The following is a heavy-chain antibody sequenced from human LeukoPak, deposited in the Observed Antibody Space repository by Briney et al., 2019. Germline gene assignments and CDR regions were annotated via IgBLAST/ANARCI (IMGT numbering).Heavy chain of an antibody. J-gene: IGHJ4*02. V-gene: IGHV1-2*02. CDR3: ASLAAADSFDY. CDR1: GYSFTDYY. D-gene: IGHD6-13*01. Sequence: ASVKVSCKTSGYSFTDYYMHWVRQAPGQGLEWMGWINPNSGGTSSAQKFQGRVTMTRDTSITTVYMEVSWLTSDDTAVYYCASLAAADSFDYWGQGTLVTVSS. CDR2: INPNSGGT.